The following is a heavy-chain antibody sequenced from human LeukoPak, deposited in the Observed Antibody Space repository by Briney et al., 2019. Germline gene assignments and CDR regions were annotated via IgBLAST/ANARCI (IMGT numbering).Heavy chain of an antibody. V-gene: IGHV1-24*01. J-gene: IGHJ4*02. Sequence: APVKVSCKVSGYTLTELSMHWVRQAPGKGLEWMGGFDPEDGETIYAQKFQGRVTMTEDTSTDTAYMELSSLRSEDTAVYYCAAGPLGGDYFFRWGQGTLVTVSS. D-gene: IGHD4-17*01. CDR2: FDPEDGET. CDR3: AAGPLGGDYFFR. CDR1: GYTLTELS.